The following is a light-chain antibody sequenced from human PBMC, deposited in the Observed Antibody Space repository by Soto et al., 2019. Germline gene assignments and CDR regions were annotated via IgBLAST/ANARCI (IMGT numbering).Light chain of an antibody. Sequence: SYELTQPHSVSVAPGQTARITCGGNNIESKSVHWYQQRPGQAPVLVIYVDSDRPSGIPDRFSASTSGNTAALTISRVEAGDEADYYCQVWDTISDHYVFGSGTKLTVL. V-gene: IGLV3-21*02. CDR2: VDS. CDR3: QVWDTISDHYV. CDR1: NIESKS. J-gene: IGLJ1*01.